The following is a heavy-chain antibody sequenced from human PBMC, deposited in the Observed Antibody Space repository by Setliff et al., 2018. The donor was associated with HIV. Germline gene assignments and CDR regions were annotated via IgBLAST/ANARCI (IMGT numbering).Heavy chain of an antibody. CDR1: GFTFSSYA. CDR3: AKDRTVVVITIFDY. J-gene: IGHJ4*02. Sequence: LSCAASGFTFSSYAMSWVRQAPGKGLEWVSAISGSGGSTYYADSVKGRFTISRDNSKNTLYLQMNSLRAEDTAVYYCAKDRTVVVITIFDYWGQGTLVTVSS. D-gene: IGHD3-22*01. V-gene: IGHV3-23*01. CDR2: ISGSGGST.